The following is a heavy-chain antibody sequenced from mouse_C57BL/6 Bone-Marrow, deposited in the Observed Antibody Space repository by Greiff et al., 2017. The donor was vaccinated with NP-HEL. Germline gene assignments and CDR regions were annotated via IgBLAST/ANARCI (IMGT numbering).Heavy chain of an antibody. Sequence: DVMLVESEGGLVQPGSSMKLSCTASGFTFSDYYMAWVRQVPEKGLEWVANINYDGSSTYYLDSLKSRFIISRDNAKNILYLQMSSLKSEDTATYYCARDRCYDYDENAMDYWGQGTSVTVSS. J-gene: IGHJ4*01. CDR2: INYDGSST. CDR3: ARDRCYDYDENAMDY. CDR1: GFTFSDYY. V-gene: IGHV5-16*01. D-gene: IGHD2-4*01.